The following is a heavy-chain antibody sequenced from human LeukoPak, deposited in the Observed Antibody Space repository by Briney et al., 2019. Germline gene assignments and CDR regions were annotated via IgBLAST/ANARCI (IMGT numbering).Heavy chain of an antibody. D-gene: IGHD4-17*01. CDR1: GFTFSSYE. CDR3: ARDRSTVTTWVDY. Sequence: GGSLRLSCTASGFTFSSYEMNWVRQAPGKGLEWVSYISSGGTTIYYADSVKGRFTISRDNSKNSLYLQMNSLRAEDTAVYYCARDRSTVTTWVDYWGQGTLVTVSS. CDR2: ISSGGTTI. V-gene: IGHV3-48*03. J-gene: IGHJ4*02.